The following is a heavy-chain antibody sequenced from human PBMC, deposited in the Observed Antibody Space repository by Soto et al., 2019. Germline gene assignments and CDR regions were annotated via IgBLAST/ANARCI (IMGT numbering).Heavy chain of an antibody. Sequence: SVKVSCKASGYTFTSYAMHWVRQAPGQRLEWMGWINAGSGNTNYAQKFQERVTITRGMSTSTAYMELSSLRSEDTAVYYCAAEAVFLEWLPEQQYYGMDVWGQGTTVTVSS. J-gene: IGHJ6*02. CDR2: INAGSGNT. CDR1: GYTFTSYA. D-gene: IGHD3-3*01. V-gene: IGHV1-58*02. CDR3: AAEAVFLEWLPEQQYYGMDV.